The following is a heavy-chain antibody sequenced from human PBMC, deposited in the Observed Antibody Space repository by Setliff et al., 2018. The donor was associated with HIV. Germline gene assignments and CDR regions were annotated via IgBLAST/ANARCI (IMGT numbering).Heavy chain of an antibody. D-gene: IGHD2-2*01. CDR1: GYSFTSYF. J-gene: IGHJ3*02. V-gene: IGHV1-46*01. CDR2: IDPNGGAT. CDR3: ARAGGGATDQAFDI. Sequence: ASVKVSCKAFGYSFTSYFLHWVRQAPGQGLEWLGIIDPNGGATNNAQKLQGRPTVTTNTSTSNFYMELSNLRSDDTAFYYCARAGGGATDQAFDIWGQGTMVTVSS.